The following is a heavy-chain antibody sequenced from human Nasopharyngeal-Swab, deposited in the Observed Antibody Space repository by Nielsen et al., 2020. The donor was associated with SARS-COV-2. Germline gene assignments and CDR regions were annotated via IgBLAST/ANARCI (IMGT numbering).Heavy chain of an antibody. D-gene: IGHD1-26*01. CDR3: ARGAVGAKGDY. V-gene: IGHV3-21*01. J-gene: IGHJ4*02. CDR2: ISSSSSYI. Sequence: GESLKISCAASGFTFSSYSINWVRQAPGKGLEWVSSISSSSSYIYYADSVKGRFTISRDNAKNSLYLQMNSLRAEDTAVYYCARGAVGAKGDYWGQGTLVTVSS. CDR1: GFTFSSYS.